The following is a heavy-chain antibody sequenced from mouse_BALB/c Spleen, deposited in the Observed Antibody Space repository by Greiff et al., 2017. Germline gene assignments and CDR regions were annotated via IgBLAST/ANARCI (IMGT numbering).Heavy chain of an antibody. V-gene: IGHV1-87*01. CDR1: GYTFTSYW. J-gene: IGHJ3*01. CDR2: IYPGDGDT. D-gene: IGHD1-2*01. CDR3: ARSHYYGPFAY. Sequence: QVQLQQSGAELARPGASVKLSCKASGYTFTSYWMQWVKQRPGQGLEWIGAIYPGDGDTRYTQKFKGKATLTADKSSSTAYMQLSSLTSEDSAVYFCARSHYYGPFAYWGQGTLVTVSA.